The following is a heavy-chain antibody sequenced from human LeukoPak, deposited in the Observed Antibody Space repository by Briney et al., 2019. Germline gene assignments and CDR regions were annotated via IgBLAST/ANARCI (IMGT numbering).Heavy chain of an antibody. V-gene: IGHV4-39*07. Sequence: SETLSLTCTVSGGSISSSSYYWGWIRQPPGKGLEWIGSIYYSGSTYYNPSLKSRVTISVDTSKNQFSLKLSSVTAADTAVYYCARGPALELPRLNWFDPWGQGTLVTVSS. CDR1: GGSISSSSYY. J-gene: IGHJ5*02. CDR2: IYYSGST. D-gene: IGHD1-7*01. CDR3: ARGPALELPRLNWFDP.